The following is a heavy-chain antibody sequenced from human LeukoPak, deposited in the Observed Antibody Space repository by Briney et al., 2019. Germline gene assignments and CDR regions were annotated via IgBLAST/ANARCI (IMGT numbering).Heavy chain of an antibody. J-gene: IGHJ4*02. CDR3: ARDRYCSSTSCYDY. CDR1: GFTVSSNY. Sequence: GGSLRLSCAASGFTVSSNYMSWVRQAPGKGLEWVSVIYTGDATNYADSEKGRFTISRDSSKNTLYLQMNSLRAEDTAVYYCARDRYCSSTSCYDYWGQGTLVTVSS. D-gene: IGHD2-2*01. CDR2: IYTGDAT. V-gene: IGHV3-66*01.